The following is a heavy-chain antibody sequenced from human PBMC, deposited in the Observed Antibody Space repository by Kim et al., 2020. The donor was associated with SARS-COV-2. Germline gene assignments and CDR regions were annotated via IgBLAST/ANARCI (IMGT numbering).Heavy chain of an antibody. CDR3: ARSLVRGVFYYGMDV. CDR1: GFTFSSYG. V-gene: IGHV3-33*01. J-gene: IGHJ6*02. D-gene: IGHD3-10*01. Sequence: GGSLRLSCAASGFTFSSYGMHWVRQAPGKGLEWVAVIWYDGSNKYYADSVKGRFTISRDNSKNTLYLQMNSLRAEDTAVYYCARSLVRGVFYYGMDVWGQGTTVTVSS. CDR2: IWYDGSNK.